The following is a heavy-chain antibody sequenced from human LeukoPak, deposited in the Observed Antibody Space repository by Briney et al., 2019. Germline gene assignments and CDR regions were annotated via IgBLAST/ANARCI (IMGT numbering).Heavy chain of an antibody. CDR1: GYTFTSYD. J-gene: IGHJ4*02. CDR2: MNPNSGNT. V-gene: IGHV1-8*02. Sequence: ASEKVSCKASGYTFTSYDINWVRQATGQGLEWMGWMNPNSGNTGYAQKFQGRVTMTRNTSISTAYMELSSLRSEDTAVYYCARGRHYYDSSGYYFDYWGQGTLVTVSS. D-gene: IGHD3-22*01. CDR3: ARGRHYYDSSGYYFDY.